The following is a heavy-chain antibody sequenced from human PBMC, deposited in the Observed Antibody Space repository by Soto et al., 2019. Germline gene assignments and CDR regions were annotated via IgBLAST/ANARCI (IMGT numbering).Heavy chain of an antibody. D-gene: IGHD4-4*01. J-gene: IGHJ6*03. CDR1: GYTFRSYG. CDR2: ISGYNGNT. V-gene: IGHV1-18*01. CDR3: AKEDSNYAGRFAYYYMDV. Sequence: QVQLVQSGTEVKKPGASVKVSCKASGYTFRSYGISWVRQAPGQVPEWMGWISGYNGNTHYPQKFQGKGTMTTDTSTSTAYMELRSLRSDDTAVYYCAKEDSNYAGRFAYYYMDVWGNGTLVTVSS.